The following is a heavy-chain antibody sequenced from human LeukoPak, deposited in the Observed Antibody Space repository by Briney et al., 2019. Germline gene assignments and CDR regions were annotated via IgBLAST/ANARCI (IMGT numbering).Heavy chain of an antibody. Sequence: GGSLRLSCAASGFTFISYSMIWVRQAPGKGLEWVSSISSSSTYIYYADSVRGRFTISRDNAKNSLYLQMNSLRAEDTAVYYCARVMDSGSYLIDYWGQGTLVTVSS. CDR3: ARVMDSGSYLIDY. CDR1: GFTFISYS. CDR2: ISSSSTYI. D-gene: IGHD1-26*01. J-gene: IGHJ4*02. V-gene: IGHV3-21*06.